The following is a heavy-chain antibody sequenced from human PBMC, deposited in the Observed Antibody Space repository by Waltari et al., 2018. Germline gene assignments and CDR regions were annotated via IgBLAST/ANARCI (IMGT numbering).Heavy chain of an antibody. CDR1: GCSISSSRYY. CDR3: AYSSSWYYFDY. J-gene: IGHJ4*02. CDR2: IYYSGST. D-gene: IGHD6-13*01. V-gene: IGHV4-39*01. Sequence: QLQLQESGPGLVKPSETLSLTCPVAGCSISSSRYYRGWIRPPPGTGLVGIGSIYYSGSTYYNPSLKSRFTISVDTSKNQFSLKLSSVTAADTAVYYCAYSSSWYYFDYWGQGTLVTVSS.